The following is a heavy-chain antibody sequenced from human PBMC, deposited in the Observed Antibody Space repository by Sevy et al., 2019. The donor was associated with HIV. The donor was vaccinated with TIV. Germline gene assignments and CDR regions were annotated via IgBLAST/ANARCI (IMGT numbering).Heavy chain of an antibody. J-gene: IGHJ4*01. V-gene: IGHV3-7*01. D-gene: IGHD4-17*01. CDR2: IKEDGSAK. CDR3: ARDLEFYDSGDYGPAFMPDF. Sequence: GGSLRLSCAASGFTFSSYWMTWVRQAPGKGLEWVGNIKEDGSAKYYVDSVKGRFTISRDNAKNSLYLQMNSLRAEDTAVYYCARDLEFYDSGDYGPAFMPDFWGHGTLVTVSS. CDR1: GFTFSSYW.